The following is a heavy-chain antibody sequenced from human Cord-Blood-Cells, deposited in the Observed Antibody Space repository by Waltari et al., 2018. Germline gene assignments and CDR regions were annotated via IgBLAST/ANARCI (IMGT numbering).Heavy chain of an antibody. CDR2: IYYSGST. CDR1: GGSISSSSYY. CDR3: ARYGSGSSYYYYYGMDV. J-gene: IGHJ6*02. Sequence: QLQLQESGPGLVKPSETLSLTCTVSGGSISSSSYYWGWIRQPPGKGLAWIGSIYYSGSTYYNPSLKSRVTISVDTSKNQFSLKLSSVTAADTAVYYCARYGSGSSYYYYYGMDVWGQGTTVTVSS. V-gene: IGHV4-39*01. D-gene: IGHD3-10*01.